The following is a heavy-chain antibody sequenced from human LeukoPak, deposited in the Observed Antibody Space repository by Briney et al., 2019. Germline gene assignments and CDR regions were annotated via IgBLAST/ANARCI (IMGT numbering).Heavy chain of an antibody. CDR2: TSGSGGST. D-gene: IGHD1-26*01. J-gene: IGHJ4*02. CDR1: GFTFSSYA. V-gene: IGHV3-23*01. Sequence: GGSLRLSCAASGFTFSSYAMSWVRQAPGKGLEGVSGTSGSGGSTYYADSVKGRFTISRDNSKSTLYLQMNSLRAEDTAVYYCANGDGSYYGFDYWGQGTLVTVSS. CDR3: ANGDGSYYGFDY.